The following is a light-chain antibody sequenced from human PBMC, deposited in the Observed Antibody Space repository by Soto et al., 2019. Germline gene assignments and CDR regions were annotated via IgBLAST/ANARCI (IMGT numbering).Light chain of an antibody. J-gene: IGLJ2*01. Sequence: QSALTQPASVSGSPGQSITISCTGTSNDIGAYNYVSWYQQHTGKAPKLLIYDVTHRPSGVSDRFSGSKSGRTASLTISWLQLEDEADYYCTSYTSIIAVVFGGGTKLNVL. V-gene: IGLV2-14*03. CDR2: DVT. CDR1: SNDIGAYNY. CDR3: TSYTSIIAVV.